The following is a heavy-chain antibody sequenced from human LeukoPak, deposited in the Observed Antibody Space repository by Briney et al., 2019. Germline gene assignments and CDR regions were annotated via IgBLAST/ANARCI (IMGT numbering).Heavy chain of an antibody. D-gene: IGHD2-15*01. J-gene: IGHJ4*02. CDR2: ISYDGSNK. CDR3: ARDGLGYCSGGSCSPIYVFDY. CDR1: GFTFSSYA. V-gene: IGHV3-30*01. Sequence: PGGSLRLSCAASGFTFSSYAMHWVRQAPGKGLEWVAVISYDGSNKYYADSVKGRFTISRDNSKNTLYLQMNSLRAEDTAVYYCARDGLGYCSGGSCSPIYVFDYWGQGTLVTVSS.